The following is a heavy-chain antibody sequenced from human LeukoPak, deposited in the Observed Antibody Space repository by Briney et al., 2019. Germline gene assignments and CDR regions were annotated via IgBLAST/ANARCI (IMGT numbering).Heavy chain of an antibody. J-gene: IGHJ4*02. CDR2: IIPIFGTA. D-gene: IGHD4-11*01. CDR3: ARDRVTTVTSVDPKTFDY. V-gene: IGHV1-69*13. CDR1: GGTFSSYA. Sequence: SVRVSCKASGGTFSSYAISWVRQAPGQGLEWMGGIIPIFGTANYAQKFQGRVTITADESTSTAYMELSSLRSEDTAVYYCARDRVTTVTSVDPKTFDYWGQGTLVTVSS.